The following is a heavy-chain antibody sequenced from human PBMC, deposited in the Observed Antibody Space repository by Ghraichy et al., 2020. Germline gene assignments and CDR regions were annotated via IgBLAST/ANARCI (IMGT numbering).Heavy chain of an antibody. V-gene: IGHV4-59*01. Sequence: SETLSLTCTVSGDSISSYYWSWIRQPPGKGLEWLGYIYYTGSTNYDPSLKSRVTISIDTSKTQFSLKLSSVTPADTAMYYCARDRRISTATNDAFDIWGQGTMVTVSS. CDR1: GDSISSYY. CDR2: IYYTGST. D-gene: IGHD2/OR15-2a*01. CDR3: ARDRRISTATNDAFDI. J-gene: IGHJ3*02.